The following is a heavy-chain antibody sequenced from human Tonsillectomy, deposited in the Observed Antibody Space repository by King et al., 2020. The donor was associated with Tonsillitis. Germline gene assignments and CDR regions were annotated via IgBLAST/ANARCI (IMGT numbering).Heavy chain of an antibody. Sequence: VQLVESGGGLVQPGGSLRLSCAVSGFTSRNYWMSWVRQAPGGGLEWVANIKEDGSDKYYVDSVKGRFTISRDNAKNSLYLQMNSLRAEDTAVYYCARDPGSDAFDIWGQGTLVSVSS. CDR1: GFTSRNYW. V-gene: IGHV3-7*01. J-gene: IGHJ3*02. CDR3: ARDPGSDAFDI. D-gene: IGHD1-26*01. CDR2: IKEDGSDK.